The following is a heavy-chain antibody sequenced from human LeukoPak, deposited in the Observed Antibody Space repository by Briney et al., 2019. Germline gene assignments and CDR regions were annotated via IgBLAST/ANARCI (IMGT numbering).Heavy chain of an antibody. V-gene: IGHV3-74*01. D-gene: IGHD6-13*01. CDR1: GFTFSSYW. J-gene: IGHJ4*02. CDR2: INTDGSST. Sequence: GGSLRLSCAASGFTFSSYWMHWVRQAPGKGLVWVSRINTDGSSTSYADSVKGRFTISRDNSKNTVHLQMNSLRADDTAVYYCARGSMAAAGTGDYWGQGTLVTVSS. CDR3: ARGSMAAAGTGDY.